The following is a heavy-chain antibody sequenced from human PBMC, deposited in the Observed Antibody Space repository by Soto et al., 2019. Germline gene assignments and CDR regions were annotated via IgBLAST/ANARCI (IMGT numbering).Heavy chain of an antibody. J-gene: IGHJ4*02. CDR1: GDSITGWS. CDR2: IYYSGSS. Sequence: PSETLSLTCTVCGDSITGWSWRWIRQPPGKGLEWIAYIYYSGSSNSNPSLKSRVTISVDTSKNQFSLKLSSVTAADTAVYYCARHSNEYRKSLDYWGQGTLVTVSS. CDR3: ARHSNEYRKSLDY. V-gene: IGHV4-59*08. D-gene: IGHD1-1*01.